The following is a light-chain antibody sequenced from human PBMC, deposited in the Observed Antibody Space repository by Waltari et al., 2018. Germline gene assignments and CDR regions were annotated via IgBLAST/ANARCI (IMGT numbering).Light chain of an antibody. J-gene: IGKJ3*01. Sequence: IVMTQSPATLSLSPGERATLSCRASQSVADNIAWYQQKPGQAPRLLIYAASARATGIPARCTGSGSGTEFTLTISSLQSEDFAVYFCQQYNRWPPITFGPGTKVEI. V-gene: IGKV3-15*01. CDR3: QQYNRWPPIT. CDR2: AAS. CDR1: QSVADN.